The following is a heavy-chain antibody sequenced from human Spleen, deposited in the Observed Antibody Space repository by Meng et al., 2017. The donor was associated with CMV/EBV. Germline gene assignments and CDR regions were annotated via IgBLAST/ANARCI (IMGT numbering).Heavy chain of an antibody. J-gene: IGHJ4*02. CDR3: ARDALSSGGDY. CDR2: ISSSGGAI. Sequence: GGSLRLSCAASGFTFSNYEMNWVRRAPGKGLEWVSSISSSGGAIQYSDSVKGRFILSRDNAKNSVYLLMSSLRAEDTAFYYCARDALSSGGDYWGQGALVTVSS. V-gene: IGHV3-48*03. CDR1: GFTFSNYE. D-gene: IGHD6-19*01.